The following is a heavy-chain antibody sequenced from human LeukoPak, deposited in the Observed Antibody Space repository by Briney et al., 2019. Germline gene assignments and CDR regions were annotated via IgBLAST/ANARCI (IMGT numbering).Heavy chain of an antibody. CDR1: GYSISSGYY. Sequence: PSETLSLTCTVAGYSISSGYYWGWIRQPPGKGLEWIGSIYHSGSTYYNPSLKSRVTISVDTSKNQFSLKLSSVTAADTAVYYCATSGTTVTTYLEIYYYYYYMDVWGKGTTVTVSS. CDR2: IYHSGST. V-gene: IGHV4-38-2*02. CDR3: ATSGTTVTTYLEIYYYYYYMDV. D-gene: IGHD4-17*01. J-gene: IGHJ6*03.